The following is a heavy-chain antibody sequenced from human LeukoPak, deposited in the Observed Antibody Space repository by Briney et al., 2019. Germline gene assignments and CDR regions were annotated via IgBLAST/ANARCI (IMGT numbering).Heavy chain of an antibody. CDR3: ATPAGYSSGWYPH. V-gene: IGHV1-69*02. D-gene: IGHD6-19*01. J-gene: IGHJ4*02. CDR2: IIPILGIA. Sequence: SVKVSCKASGYTFTGYYMHWVRQAPGQGLEWMGRIIPILGIANYAQKFQGRVTITADKSTSTVYMELSSLRSDDTAVYYCATPAGYSSGWYPHWGQGTLVTVSS. CDR1: GYTFTGYY.